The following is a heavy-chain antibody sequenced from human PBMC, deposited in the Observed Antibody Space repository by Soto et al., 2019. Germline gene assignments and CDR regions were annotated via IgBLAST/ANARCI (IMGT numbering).Heavy chain of an antibody. CDR1: GFTFSDYY. Sequence: GGSLRLSCAASGFTFSDYYMSWIRQAPGKGLEWVSYISSSGSTIYYADSVKGRFTISRDNAKNSLYLQINSLRAEDTAVYYCAREGLDYYGSGSYYKGDPYYYYYMDVWGKGTTVTVSS. D-gene: IGHD3-10*01. CDR3: AREGLDYYGSGSYYKGDPYYYYYMDV. J-gene: IGHJ6*03. CDR2: ISSSGSTI. V-gene: IGHV3-11*01.